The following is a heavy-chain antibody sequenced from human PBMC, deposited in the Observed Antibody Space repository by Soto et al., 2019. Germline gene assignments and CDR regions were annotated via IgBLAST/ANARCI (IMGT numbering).Heavy chain of an antibody. CDR3: ARMDGYSYRYYFDY. D-gene: IGHD5-18*01. Sequence: QVQLQESGPGLVKPSETLSLTCTVSGGSVSSGSYYWSWIRQPPGKGLEWIGYIYYSGSTNYNPSLKGRVTISVDTSKNQVSLKLSSVTAADTAVYYWARMDGYSYRYYFDYWGQGTLVTVSS. V-gene: IGHV4-61*01. J-gene: IGHJ4*02. CDR1: GGSVSSGSYY. CDR2: IYYSGST.